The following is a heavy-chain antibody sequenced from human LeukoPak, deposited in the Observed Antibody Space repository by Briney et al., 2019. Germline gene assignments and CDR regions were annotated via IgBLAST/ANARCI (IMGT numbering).Heavy chain of an antibody. J-gene: IGHJ3*02. D-gene: IGHD3-22*01. CDR1: GFTVSSNY. CDR3: ASVNDSSGYGAFDI. CDR2: IYSGGTT. V-gene: IGHV3-53*01. Sequence: GGSLRLYCVASGFTVSSNYVSSVRQAPGKGLEGVSIIYSGGTTYYADSVKGRFTISRDNSKHTLSLQMNSLRAEDTAVYYCASVNDSSGYGAFDIWGQGTMVTVSS.